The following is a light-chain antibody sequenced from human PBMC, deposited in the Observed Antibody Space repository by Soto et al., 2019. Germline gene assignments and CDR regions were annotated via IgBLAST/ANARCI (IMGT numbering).Light chain of an antibody. J-gene: IGLJ1*01. Sequence: QSVLTQPASVSGSPGQSITISCTGTNSDVGGYNYVSWYQQHPGKAPELMIYEVSHRPSGVSDRFSGSTSGSTASLTISGLQAEDEAEYYCCSYVGATTYVFGSGTKVTVL. V-gene: IGLV2-14*01. CDR1: NSDVGGYNY. CDR3: CSYVGATTYV. CDR2: EVS.